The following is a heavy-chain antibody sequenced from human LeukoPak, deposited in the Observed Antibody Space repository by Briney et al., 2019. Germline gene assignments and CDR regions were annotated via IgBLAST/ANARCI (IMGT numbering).Heavy chain of an antibody. D-gene: IGHD2-2*01. Sequence: QPGGSLRLSCAASGFTFSSYAMSWVRQAPGKGLEWVSSISGSGDTRYYADSVKGRFTISRDNTKNTLYLQMNSLKAEDRALYYCAKDSVIIPAGWFDPWGQGTLVIVSS. V-gene: IGHV3-23*01. CDR1: GFTFSSYA. CDR2: ISGSGDTR. J-gene: IGHJ5*02. CDR3: AKDSVIIPAGWFDP.